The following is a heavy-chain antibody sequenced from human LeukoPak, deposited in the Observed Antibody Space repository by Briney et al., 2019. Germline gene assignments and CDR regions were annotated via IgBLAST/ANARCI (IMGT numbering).Heavy chain of an antibody. Sequence: SETLSLTCAVYGGSFSGYYWSWIRQPPGKGLEWIGEINHSGSTNYNPSLKSRVTISVDTSKNQFSLKLRSVTAADTAVYYCARGGGWLSANFDYWGQGTLVTVSS. V-gene: IGHV4-34*01. CDR1: GGSFSGYY. J-gene: IGHJ4*02. CDR3: ARGGGWLSANFDY. D-gene: IGHD5-12*01. CDR2: INHSGST.